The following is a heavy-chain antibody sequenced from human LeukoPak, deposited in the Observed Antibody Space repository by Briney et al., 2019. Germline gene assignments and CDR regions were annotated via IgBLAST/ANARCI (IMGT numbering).Heavy chain of an antibody. CDR2: IYYSGST. CDR3: ARGGTGDDAFGI. D-gene: IGHD7-27*01. Sequence: SETLSLTCTVSGGSISSYYWSWIRQPPGKGLEWIGYIYYSGSTNYNPSLKSRVTISVDTSKNQFSLKLSSVTAADTAVYYCARGGTGDDAFGIWGQGTMVTVSS. J-gene: IGHJ3*02. CDR1: GGSISSYY. V-gene: IGHV4-59*01.